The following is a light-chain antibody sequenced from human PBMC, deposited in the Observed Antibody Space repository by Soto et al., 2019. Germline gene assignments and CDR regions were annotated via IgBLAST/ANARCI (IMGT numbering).Light chain of an antibody. V-gene: IGKV3-11*01. CDR3: QQRSSWPT. CDR2: DTS. J-gene: IGKJ5*01. Sequence: EIVLTQSPGTLSLSPGERATLSCRASQSVSSYLAWYQQKPGQAPRLLIYDTSNMATGIPARFSGSGSGTDFTLTISSLEPEDFAVYYCQQRSSWPTFGQGTRLEIK. CDR1: QSVSSY.